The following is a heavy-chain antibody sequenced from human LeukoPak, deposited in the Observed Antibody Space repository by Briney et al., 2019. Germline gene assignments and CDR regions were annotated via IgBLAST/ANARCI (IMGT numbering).Heavy chain of an antibody. Sequence: GGSLRLSCAAAGFTFRNYGMHWVRQAPGKGLEWEAVIWDDGSKDNFADSVKGRFTISRDNSKNTLYLQMNSLRVEDTAVYYCARDRNSWSYCDFWGQGTLVTVSS. CDR2: IWDDGSKD. V-gene: IGHV3-33*01. D-gene: IGHD1-26*01. CDR3: ARDRNSWSYCDF. J-gene: IGHJ4*02. CDR1: GFTFRNYG.